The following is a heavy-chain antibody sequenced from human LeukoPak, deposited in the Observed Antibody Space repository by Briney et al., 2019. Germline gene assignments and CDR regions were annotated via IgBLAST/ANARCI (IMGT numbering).Heavy chain of an antibody. Sequence: TGGSLRLSCAASGFTLNSYSMDWVRQAPGKGLEWVSSISSSSDYIYYADSVKGRFTISRDNARNSMYLQMNSLRAEDTAVYYCARDRRDIVVVPAAIGVGDAFDIWGQGTMVTVSS. CDR1: GFTLNSYS. D-gene: IGHD2-2*01. CDR3: ARDRRDIVVVPAAIGVGDAFDI. CDR2: ISSSSDYI. J-gene: IGHJ3*02. V-gene: IGHV3-21*01.